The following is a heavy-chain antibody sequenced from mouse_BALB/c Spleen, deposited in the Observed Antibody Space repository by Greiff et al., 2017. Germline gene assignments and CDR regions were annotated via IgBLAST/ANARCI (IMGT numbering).Heavy chain of an antibody. CDR3: TRRDYASAWFAY. Sequence: QVHVKQSGAELVKPGASVKLSCKASGYTFTSYYMYWVKQRPGQGLEWIGEINPSNGGTNSNEKFKSKATLTVDKSSSTAYMQLSSLTSEDSAVYYCTRRDYASAWFAYWGQGTLVTVSA. CDR2: INPSNGGT. CDR1: GYTFTSYY. J-gene: IGHJ3*01. V-gene: IGHV1S81*02. D-gene: IGHD2-4*01.